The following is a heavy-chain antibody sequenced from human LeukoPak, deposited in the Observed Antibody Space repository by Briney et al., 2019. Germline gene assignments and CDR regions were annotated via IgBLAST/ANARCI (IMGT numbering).Heavy chain of an antibody. J-gene: IGHJ4*02. CDR3: AKDGNWARFEN. V-gene: IGHV3-23*01. D-gene: IGHD7-27*01. Sequence: GGSLRLSCAASGFTFSHYGMNWVRQAPGKGLEWASGITSRGTTYYAESVKGRFTISRDNSKNTLYLQMNSPRAEDTAAYYCAKDGNWARFENWGQGTLVTVSS. CDR2: ITSRGTT. CDR1: GFTFSHYG.